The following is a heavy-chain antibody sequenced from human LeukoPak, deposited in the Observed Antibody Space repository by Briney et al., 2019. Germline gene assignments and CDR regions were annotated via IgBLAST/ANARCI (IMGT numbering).Heavy chain of an antibody. J-gene: IGHJ5*02. CDR2: INTGNGNT. V-gene: IGHV1-3*04. Sequence: ASVKVSCKASGYTFTSYAMHWVRQAPGQRLEWMGWINTGNGNTKYSQEFQGRVTFTKDTSASTASMELSSLRSEDTAMYYCARERAVGATTSWFDPWGQGTLVTVSS. CDR1: GYTFTSYA. D-gene: IGHD1-26*01. CDR3: ARERAVGATTSWFDP.